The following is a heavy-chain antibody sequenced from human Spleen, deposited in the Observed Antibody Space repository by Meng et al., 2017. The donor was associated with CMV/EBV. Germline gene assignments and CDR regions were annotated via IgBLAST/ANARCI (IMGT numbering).Heavy chain of an antibody. J-gene: IGHJ4*02. D-gene: IGHD2-2*01. CDR1: GYTFTRYG. CDR2: INPNSGGT. Sequence: ASVKVSCKASGYTFTRYGFHWVRQAPGQGLEWMGWINPNSGGTNYAQKFQGRVTMTRDTSISTAYMELSRLRSDDTAVYYCATLDCSSTSCYSGYWGQGTLVTVSS. V-gene: IGHV1-2*02. CDR3: ATLDCSSTSCYSGY.